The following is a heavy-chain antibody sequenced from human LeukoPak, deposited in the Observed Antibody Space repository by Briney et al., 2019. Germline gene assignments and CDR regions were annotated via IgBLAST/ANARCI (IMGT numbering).Heavy chain of an antibody. J-gene: IGHJ5*02. CDR1: GYSISSGYY. CDR2: INHSGST. D-gene: IGHD3-16*02. Sequence: SETLSLTCAVSGYSISSGYYWGWIRQPPRKGLEWIGEINHSGSTNYNPSLKSRVTISVDTSKNQFSLKLSSVTAADTAVYYCARRERYDYVWGSYRRKRGFDPWGQGTLVTVSS. V-gene: IGHV4-38-2*01. CDR3: ARRERYDYVWGSYRRKRGFDP.